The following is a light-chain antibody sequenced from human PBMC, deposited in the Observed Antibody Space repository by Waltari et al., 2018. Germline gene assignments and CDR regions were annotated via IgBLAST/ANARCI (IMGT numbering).Light chain of an antibody. J-gene: IGLJ1*01. CDR1: HSDVGGYNF. V-gene: IGLV2-14*03. CDR3: YSYTTSSTYV. CDR2: DVI. Sequence: QSALTQPASASGSPGQSITISCTGTHSDVGGYNFVSWYQQHPGKAPKLMIYDVINRPSGVSSRFSGSKSGNTASLTISGLQAEDEAYYYCYSYTTSSTYVFGTGTQVTVL.